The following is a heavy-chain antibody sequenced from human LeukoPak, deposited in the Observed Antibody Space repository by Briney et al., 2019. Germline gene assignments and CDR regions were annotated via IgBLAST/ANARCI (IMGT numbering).Heavy chain of an antibody. CDR3: ARGRTNDN. D-gene: IGHD1-14*01. V-gene: IGHV3-7*04. CDR2: INQDGSEK. Sequence: GGSLRLSCAASGFTFSTYAMTWVRQAPGKGLQWVANINQDGSEKYYVDSVKGRFTISRDNAKNSVYVQMNSLRAEDTAVYYCARGRTNDNWGQGTLVTVSS. CDR1: GFTFSTYA. J-gene: IGHJ4*02.